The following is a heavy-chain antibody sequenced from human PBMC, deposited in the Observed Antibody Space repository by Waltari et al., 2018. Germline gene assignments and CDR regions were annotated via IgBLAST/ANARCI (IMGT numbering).Heavy chain of an antibody. CDR3: ARQTTVNPGQGMDV. CDR2: MNRNSGNT. D-gene: IGHD4-17*01. J-gene: IGHJ6*02. V-gene: IGHV1-8*01. CDR1: GYTFTSYD. Sequence: QVQLVQSGAEVKKPGASVKVSCKASGYTFTSYDINWVRQATGQGLEWMGWMNRNSGNTGYAQKFQGRVTMTRNTSISTAYMELSSLRSEDTAVYYCARQTTVNPGQGMDVWGQGTTVTVSS.